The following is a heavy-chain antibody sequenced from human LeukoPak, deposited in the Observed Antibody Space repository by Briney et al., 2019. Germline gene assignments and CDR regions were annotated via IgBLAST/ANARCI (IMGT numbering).Heavy chain of an antibody. V-gene: IGHV1-2*06. CDR2: INPNSGGT. D-gene: IGHD1-26*01. CDR3: ARYSGSYLIDY. CDR1: GYTFTGYY. Sequence: ATVNVSCKASGYTFTGYYMHWVRQAPGQGLDWMGRINPNSGGTNYAQKFQGRVTMTRDTSISTAYMELSSLRSDDTAVYYCARYSGSYLIDYWGQGTLVTVSS. J-gene: IGHJ4*02.